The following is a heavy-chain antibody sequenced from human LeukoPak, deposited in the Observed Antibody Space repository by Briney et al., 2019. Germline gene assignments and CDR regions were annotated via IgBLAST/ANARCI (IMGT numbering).Heavy chain of an antibody. Sequence: ASVKVSCKASGYSFTSYGISWVRQAPGQGLEWMGWISPYSGNTNYAQKFQGRVTMTRDTSISTAYMELSRLRSDDTAVYYCASPRDGYVFDIWGQGTMVTVSS. CDR1: GYSFTSYG. J-gene: IGHJ3*02. D-gene: IGHD5-24*01. CDR3: ASPRDGYVFDI. V-gene: IGHV1-18*01. CDR2: ISPYSGNT.